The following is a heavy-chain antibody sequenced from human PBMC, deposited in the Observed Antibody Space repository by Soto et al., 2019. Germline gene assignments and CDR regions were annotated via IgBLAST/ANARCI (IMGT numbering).Heavy chain of an antibody. CDR1: GFTFSSYG. J-gene: IGHJ6*02. V-gene: IGHV3-30*18. Sequence: QVQLVESGGGVVQPGRSLRLSCAASGFTFSSYGMHWVRQAPGKGLEWVAVISYDGSNKYYADSVKGRFTISRDNSKNPLYLQMNSLRAEDTAVYYCANIGYYDSSGPYYYYGMDVWGQGTTVTVSS. CDR2: ISYDGSNK. CDR3: ANIGYYDSSGPYYYYGMDV. D-gene: IGHD3-22*01.